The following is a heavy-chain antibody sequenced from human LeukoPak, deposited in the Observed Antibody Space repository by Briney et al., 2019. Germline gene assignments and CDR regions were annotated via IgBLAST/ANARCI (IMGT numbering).Heavy chain of an antibody. CDR3: ARDPTGGYCSSTSCYWFDP. CDR1: GYTFTGYY. CDR2: INPNSGGT. V-gene: IGHV1-2*02. J-gene: IGHJ5*02. D-gene: IGHD2-2*01. Sequence: SVKVPCKASGYTFTGYYMHWVRQAPGQGLEWMGWINPNSGGTNYAQKFQGRVTMTRDTSISTAYMELSRLRSDDTAVYYCARDPTGGYCSSTSCYWFDPWGQGTLVTVSS.